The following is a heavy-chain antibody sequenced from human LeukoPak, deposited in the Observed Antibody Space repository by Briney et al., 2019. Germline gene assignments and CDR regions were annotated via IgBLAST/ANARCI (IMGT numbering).Heavy chain of an antibody. CDR2: IYPGDSDT. J-gene: IGHJ4*02. CDR1: GSSFTSYW. CDR3: ARTGPYSGSYYVDY. V-gene: IGHV5-51*01. D-gene: IGHD1-26*01. Sequence: GASLKISFKGSGSSFTSYWIGWVRPMPGKGVEWMGIIYPGDSDTRYSPSFQGQVTISADKSISTSYLQWSSLKASDTAMYYCARTGPYSGSYYVDYWGQGTLVTVSS.